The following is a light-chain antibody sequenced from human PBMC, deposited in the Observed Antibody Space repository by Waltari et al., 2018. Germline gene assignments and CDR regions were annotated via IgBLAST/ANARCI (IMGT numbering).Light chain of an antibody. CDR2: GNT. CDR1: SSNIGAGYA. V-gene: IGLV1-40*01. CDR3: QSYDRSLSGGYV. Sequence: QSVLTQPPSVSASPGQRVTISCPGSSSNIGAGYAVPWYQQLPGTAPKLPISGNTKRPSGVPDRFSGSKSGTSASLAITGLQAEDEADYYCQSYDRSLSGGYVFGPGTWVTVL. J-gene: IGLJ1*01.